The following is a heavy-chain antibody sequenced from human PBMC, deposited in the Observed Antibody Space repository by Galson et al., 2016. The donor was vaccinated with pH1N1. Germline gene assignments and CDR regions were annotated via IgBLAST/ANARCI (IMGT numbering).Heavy chain of an antibody. Sequence: SVKVSCKASGGPFSSYTISWVRQAPGQGLEWVGRISAYDGNTIYAQRFQGRVTMTTDTSTSTADMELGSLRPDDTAIYYCARDRGAFDIWGQGTMVTVSS. V-gene: IGHV1-18*01. D-gene: IGHD3-10*01. J-gene: IGHJ3*02. CDR1: GGPFSSYT. CDR3: ARDRGAFDI. CDR2: ISAYDGNT.